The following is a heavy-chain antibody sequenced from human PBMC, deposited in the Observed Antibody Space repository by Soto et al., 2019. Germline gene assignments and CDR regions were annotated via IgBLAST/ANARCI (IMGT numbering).Heavy chain of an antibody. CDR2: ISGGGGGT. D-gene: IGHD4-17*01. J-gene: IGHJ3*01. CDR1: GLTFSNYA. CDR3: AKDPNGDYVGAFDG. Sequence: EVQLLESGGGLVQPGGSLRLSCAGSGLTFSNYAMVWVRQAPGKGLEWVSAISGGGGGTYYADSVRGRFSISRDNSKNTLYLQMNSLRAEDTALYYCAKDPNGDYVGAFDGWVPGTMGTVSS. V-gene: IGHV3-23*01.